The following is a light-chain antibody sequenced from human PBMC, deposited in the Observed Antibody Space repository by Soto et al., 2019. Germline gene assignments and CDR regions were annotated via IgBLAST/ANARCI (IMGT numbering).Light chain of an antibody. V-gene: IGKV1-13*02. J-gene: IGKJ5*01. CDR1: QGISSA. Sequence: AIQLTQSPSSLSASVGDRVTITCRASQGISSALAWYQQKPGKAPKLLIYDASSLESGVPSRFSGSASGTDFTLNNSSLQPEDFTTYCCQQFNSYLITFGQGTRLEIK. CDR3: QQFNSYLIT. CDR2: DAS.